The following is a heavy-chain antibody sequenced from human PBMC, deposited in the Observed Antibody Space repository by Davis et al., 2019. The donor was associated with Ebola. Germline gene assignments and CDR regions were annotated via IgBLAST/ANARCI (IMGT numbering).Heavy chain of an antibody. J-gene: IGHJ3*02. CDR1: VITFSSYA. Sequence: GESLKISCTDSVITFSSYAMTWVRQAPGKGLEWVSAISGSGGSTYYADSVKGRFTISRDNSKKTLYLQMNSLRAEDTAVYYCARDYYDSSGYYYVNAFDIWGQGTMVTVSS. V-gene: IGHV3-23*01. CDR3: ARDYYDSSGYYYVNAFDI. D-gene: IGHD3-22*01. CDR2: ISGSGGST.